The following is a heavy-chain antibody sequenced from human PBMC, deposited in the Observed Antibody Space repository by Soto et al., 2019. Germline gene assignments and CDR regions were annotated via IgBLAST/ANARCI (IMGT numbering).Heavy chain of an antibody. D-gene: IGHD3-10*01. CDR2: ISHIGISR. J-gene: IGHJ5*02. V-gene: IGHV3-23*01. Sequence: EVQLLESGGDLVQPGGSLRLSCAASGVAFSNYDMNWVRQAPGKGLEWVSSISHIGISRYYADSVKGRFTISRDNAKNTLYLQMNSLRVADTAVYYCAKGSWIHHGSEGGNWLDPWGQGTLVTVSS. CDR3: AKGSWIHHGSEGGNWLDP. CDR1: GVAFSNYD.